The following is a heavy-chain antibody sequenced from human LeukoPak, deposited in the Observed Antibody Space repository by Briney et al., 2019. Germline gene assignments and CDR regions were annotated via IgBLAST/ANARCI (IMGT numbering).Heavy chain of an antibody. D-gene: IGHD2-2*01. V-gene: IGHV1-18*01. J-gene: IGHJ5*02. CDR2: ISAYNGNT. CDR3: ARVLIVVVPANWFDP. CDR1: GYTFTSYG. Sequence: ASVKVSCKASGYTFTSYGISWVRQAPGQGLEWMGWISAYNGNTNYAQKLQGRVTMTTDTSTSTAYMELRSLRSDDTAVYYCARVLIVVVPANWFDPWGQGTLVTVSS.